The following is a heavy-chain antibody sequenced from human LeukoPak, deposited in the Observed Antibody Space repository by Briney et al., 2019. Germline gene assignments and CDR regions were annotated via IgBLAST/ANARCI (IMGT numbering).Heavy chain of an antibody. V-gene: IGHV1-18*01. CDR3: ARDESGSWTTSFDY. Sequence: ASVKVSCKASGYTFTSHGISWVRQAPGQGLEWMGWISAYNGNTNYAQKLQGRVTMTTDTSTSTAYMELRSLRSDDTAVYYCARDESGSWTTSFDYWGQGTLVTVSS. J-gene: IGHJ4*02. CDR1: GYTFTSHG. D-gene: IGHD6-13*01. CDR2: ISAYNGNT.